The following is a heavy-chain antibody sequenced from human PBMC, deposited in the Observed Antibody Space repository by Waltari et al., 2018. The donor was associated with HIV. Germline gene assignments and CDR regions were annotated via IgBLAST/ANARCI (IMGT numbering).Heavy chain of an antibody. CDR1: VDYISIYY. CDR3: ARAAACRVLDY. V-gene: IGHV4-59*01. Sequence: QVQLQESGPGLVKPSETLSLTCTVSVDYISIYYWTWIRQPPGKGLEWIGYTYPLWNTDYHPPLKSRVAISVDTSQSQFSLKLSSVTAADTAVYYCARAAACRVLDYWGQGILVTVSS. J-gene: IGHJ4*02. CDR2: TYPLWNT. D-gene: IGHD6-13*01.